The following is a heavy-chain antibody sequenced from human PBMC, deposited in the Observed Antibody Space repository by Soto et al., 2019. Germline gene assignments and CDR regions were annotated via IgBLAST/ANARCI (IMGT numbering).Heavy chain of an antibody. CDR3: ATGERPANKLWFKKTSPIYGMDV. CDR2: ISGSGGST. V-gene: IGHV3-23*01. CDR1: GFTFSSYA. D-gene: IGHD3-10*01. J-gene: IGHJ6*02. Sequence: GGSLRLSCAASGFTFSSYAMSWVRQAPGKGLEWVSAISGSGGSTYYADSVKGRFTISRDNSKNTLYLQMNSLKAEDTAVYYCATGERPANKLWFKKTSPIYGMDVWGQGTTVTVSS.